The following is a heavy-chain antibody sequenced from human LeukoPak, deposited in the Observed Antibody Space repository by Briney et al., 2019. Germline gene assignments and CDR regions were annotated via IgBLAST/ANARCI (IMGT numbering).Heavy chain of an antibody. Sequence: GASVKVSCKASGYTFTSYYMHWVRQAPGQGLEWMGIINPSGGSTSYAQKFQGRVTMTRDTSTSTVYMELSSLRSEDTAVYYCARDLGTAAGPGYNWFDPWGQGTLVTVSS. J-gene: IGHJ5*02. D-gene: IGHD6-13*01. CDR3: ARDLGTAAGPGYNWFDP. CDR1: GYTFTSYY. V-gene: IGHV1-46*01. CDR2: INPSGGST.